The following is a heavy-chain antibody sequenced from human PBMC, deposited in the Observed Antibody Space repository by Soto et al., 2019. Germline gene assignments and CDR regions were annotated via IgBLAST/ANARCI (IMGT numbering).Heavy chain of an antibody. CDR3: AYSSTPFDY. CDR2: ISGSGGST. Sequence: EVQLLESGGGLVQPGGSLRLSCAASGFTFSSYAMSCVRQAPGKGLEWVSAISGSGGSTYYADSVKGRFTISRDNSKNTLYLQRNRLRAEDTAVYYCAYSSTPFDYWGQGTLVTVSS. D-gene: IGHD6-13*01. J-gene: IGHJ4*02. V-gene: IGHV3-23*01. CDR1: GFTFSSYA.